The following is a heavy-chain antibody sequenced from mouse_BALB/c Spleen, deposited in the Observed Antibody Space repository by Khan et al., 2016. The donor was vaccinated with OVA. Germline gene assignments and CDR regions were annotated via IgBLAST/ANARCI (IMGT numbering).Heavy chain of an antibody. CDR1: GFSFTDYY. J-gene: IGHJ3*01. CDR2: IDPFNGST. D-gene: IGHD1-1*01. CDR3: TILGTTGWVAY. V-gene: IGHV1S135*01. Sequence: IQLVQSGPELMKPGASVKISCKASGFSFTDYYIHWVKQSHGQSLEWIGYIDPFNGSTNFNQKLKGTATFTVDKSSSTTYMHLNSLTSEDSAVYYCTILGTTGWVAYWGQGTLVTVSA.